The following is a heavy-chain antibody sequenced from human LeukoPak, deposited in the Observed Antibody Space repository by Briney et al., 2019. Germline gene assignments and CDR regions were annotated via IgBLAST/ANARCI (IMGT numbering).Heavy chain of an antibody. CDR1: GFTFSSYA. V-gene: IGHV3-23*01. J-gene: IGHJ4*02. CDR3: AKDAPRRLSLADNLFHFDY. CDR2: ISGSGGST. Sequence: GGSLRLSCAASGFTFSSYAMSWVRQAPGKGLEWVSAISGSGGSTYYADSVKGRFTISRDNSKNTLYLQMNSLRAEDTAVYYCAKDAPRRLSLADNLFHFDYCGQGTLVTVSS. D-gene: IGHD6-19*01.